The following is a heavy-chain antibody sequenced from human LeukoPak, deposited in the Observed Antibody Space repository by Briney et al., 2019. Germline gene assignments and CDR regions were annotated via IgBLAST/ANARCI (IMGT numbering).Heavy chain of an antibody. D-gene: IGHD6-13*01. V-gene: IGHV4-34*01. Sequence: NSSETLSLTCAVHGGSYSGYYWSWIRQPPGKGLEWIGEINHSGSTNYNPSLKSRVTISIDTSKNQFSLKLSSVTAADTALYYCARGPGTWYYYWGQGTLVTVSS. CDR1: GGSYSGYY. J-gene: IGHJ4*02. CDR2: INHSGST. CDR3: ARGPGTWYYY.